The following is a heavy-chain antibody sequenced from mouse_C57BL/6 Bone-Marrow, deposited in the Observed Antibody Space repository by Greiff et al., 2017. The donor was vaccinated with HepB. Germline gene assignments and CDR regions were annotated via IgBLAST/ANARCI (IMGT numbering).Heavy chain of an antibody. CDR3: ARYYYGSSYENAMDY. CDR1: GFSLTSYA. V-gene: IGHV2-9-1*01. Sequence: VKLVESGPGLVAPSQSLSITCTVSGFSLTSYAISWVRQPPGKGLEWLGVIWTGGGTNYNSALKSRLSISKDNSKSQVFLKMNSLQTDDTARYYCARYYYGSSYENAMDYWGQGTSVTVSS. D-gene: IGHD1-1*01. J-gene: IGHJ4*01. CDR2: IWTGGGT.